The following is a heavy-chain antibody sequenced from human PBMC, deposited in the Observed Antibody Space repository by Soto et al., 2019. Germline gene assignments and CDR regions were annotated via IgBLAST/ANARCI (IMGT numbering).Heavy chain of an antibody. V-gene: IGHV4-39*01. CDR2: IYYSGST. D-gene: IGHD2-2*01. CDR3: ARHSRYCSSTSCYAAYYYGMDV. Sequence: SETLSLTCTVSGGSISSSGYYWGWIRQPPGKGLEWIGTIYYSGSTYYNPSLKSRVTISVDTSKNQFSLKLSSATAADTAVYYCARHSRYCSSTSCYAAYYYGMDVWGQGTTVTVSS. J-gene: IGHJ6*02. CDR1: GGSISSSGYY.